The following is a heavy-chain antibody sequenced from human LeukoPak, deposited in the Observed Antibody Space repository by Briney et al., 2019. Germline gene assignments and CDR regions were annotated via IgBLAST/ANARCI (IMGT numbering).Heavy chain of an antibody. D-gene: IGHD2-21*02. V-gene: IGHV1-46*01. CDR3: ARGGSRVVTYGNFDY. CDR2: INPSGGST. J-gene: IGHJ4*02. CDR1: GYTFTSYY. Sequence: GASVKVSCKASGYTFTSYYMHWVRQAPGQGLEWMGIINPSGGSTSYAQKFQGRVTMTRDTSTNTVYMELSSLRSEDTAVYYCARGGSRVVTYGNFDYWGQGTLVTVSS.